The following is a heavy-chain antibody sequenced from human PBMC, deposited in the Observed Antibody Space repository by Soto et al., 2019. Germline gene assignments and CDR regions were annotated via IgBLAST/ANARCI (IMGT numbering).Heavy chain of an antibody. V-gene: IGHV4-4*02. CDR1: GGSISSSNW. CDR2: IYHSGST. D-gene: IGHD1-20*01. Sequence: SETLSLTCAVSGGSISSSNWWSWVRQPPGKGLEWIGEIYHSGSTNYNPSLKSRVTISVDKSKNQFSLKLSSVTAADTAVYYCARDPHNWNYFEYWGQGPLVTVAS. J-gene: IGHJ4*02. CDR3: ARDPHNWNYFEY.